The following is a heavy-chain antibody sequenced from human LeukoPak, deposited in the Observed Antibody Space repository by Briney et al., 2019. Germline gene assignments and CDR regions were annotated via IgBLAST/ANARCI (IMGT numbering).Heavy chain of an antibody. Sequence: SETLSLTCTVSGGSISSYYWSWIRQPPGKGLEWIGYIYYSGSTNYNPSLKSRVTISVDTSKNQFSLKLSSVTAADTAVYYCARRASAATSNWFDPWGQGTLVTVSS. J-gene: IGHJ5*02. CDR1: GGSISSYY. V-gene: IGHV4-59*08. CDR2: IYYSGST. D-gene: IGHD2-15*01. CDR3: ARRASAATSNWFDP.